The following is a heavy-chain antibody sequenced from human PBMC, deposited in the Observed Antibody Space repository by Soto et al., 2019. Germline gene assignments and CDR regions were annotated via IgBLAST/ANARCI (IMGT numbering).Heavy chain of an antibody. Sequence: ASMKVSCKGSGYAFTSYYMHWVRQAPGQGLERMGIINPSGGSTSYAQEFQGRDTMTRDTSTSTGYMELSSLRSEDTAVYYCARVQVRSSSWSFDYWGQGTLVTVSS. V-gene: IGHV1-46*03. CDR1: GYAFTSYY. D-gene: IGHD6-13*01. CDR2: INPSGGST. J-gene: IGHJ4*02. CDR3: ARVQVRSSSWSFDY.